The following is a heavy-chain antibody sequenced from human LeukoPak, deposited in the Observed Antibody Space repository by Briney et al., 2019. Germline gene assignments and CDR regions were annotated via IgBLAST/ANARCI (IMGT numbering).Heavy chain of an antibody. J-gene: IGHJ4*02. D-gene: IGHD5-18*01. Sequence: SETLSLTCTVSGGSISSGSYYWSWIRQPAGKGLEWIGRIYTRGSTSYNPSLKSRVTISVDTSKNQFSLKLSSVTAADTAVYYCAREVPYTLEVDYWGQGTLVTVSS. CDR3: AREVPYTLEVDY. V-gene: IGHV4-61*02. CDR1: GGSISSGSYY. CDR2: IYTRGST.